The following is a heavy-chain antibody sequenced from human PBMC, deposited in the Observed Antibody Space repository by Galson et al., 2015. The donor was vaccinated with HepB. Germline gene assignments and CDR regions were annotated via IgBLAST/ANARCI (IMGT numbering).Heavy chain of an antibody. CDR3: AKDHYYDSSGPDAFDI. D-gene: IGHD3-22*01. CDR2: ISGSGGST. CDR1: GFTFSSYA. V-gene: IGHV3-23*01. J-gene: IGHJ3*02. Sequence: SLRLSCAASGFTFSSYAMSWVRQAPGKGLEWVSAISGSGGSTYYADSVKGRFTISRDNSKNTLYLQMNSLRAEDTAVYYCAKDHYYDSSGPDAFDIWGQGTMVTVSS.